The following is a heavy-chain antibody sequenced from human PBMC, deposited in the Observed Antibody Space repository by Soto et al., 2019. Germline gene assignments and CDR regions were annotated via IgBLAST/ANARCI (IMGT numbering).Heavy chain of an antibody. J-gene: IGHJ6*02. CDR3: ARIRRVAAAGTYYYYGMDV. CDR2: IFSNDEK. D-gene: IGHD6-13*01. CDR1: GFSLSNARMG. V-gene: IGHV2-26*01. Sequence: SGPTLVNPTAPLTLTCTVSGFSLSNARMGVSWIRQPPGKALEWLAHIFSNDEKSYSTSLKSRLTISKDTSKSQVVLTMTNMDPVDTATYYCARIRRVAAAGTYYYYGMDVWGQGTTVTVSS.